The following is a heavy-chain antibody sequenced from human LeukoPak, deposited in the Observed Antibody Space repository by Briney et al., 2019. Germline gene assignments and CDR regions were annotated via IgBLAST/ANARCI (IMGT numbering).Heavy chain of an antibody. CDR3: ARAPGDYYMDV. CDR1: GFTFSSYS. V-gene: IGHV3-48*04. Sequence: GGSLRLSCAASGFTFSSYSMNWVRQAPGKGLEWVSYISSSSSTIYYADSVKGRFTISRDNAKNSLYLQMNSLRAEDTAVYYCARAPGDYYMDVWGKGTTVTVSS. CDR2: ISSSSSTI. D-gene: IGHD1-14*01. J-gene: IGHJ6*03.